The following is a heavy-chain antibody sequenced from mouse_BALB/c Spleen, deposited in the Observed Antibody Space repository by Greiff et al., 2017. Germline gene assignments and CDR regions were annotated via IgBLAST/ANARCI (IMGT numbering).Heavy chain of an antibody. CDR2: ISYSGST. V-gene: IGHV3-8*02. Sequence: EVQLQQSGPSLVKPSQTLSLTCSVTGDSITSGYWNWIRKFPGNKLEYMGYISYSGSTYYNPSLKSRISITRDTSKNQYYLQLNSVTTEDTATYYCARFGGGYAYAMDYWGQGTSVTVSS. CDR1: GDSITSGY. D-gene: IGHD2-14*01. J-gene: IGHJ4*01. CDR3: ARFGGGYAYAMDY.